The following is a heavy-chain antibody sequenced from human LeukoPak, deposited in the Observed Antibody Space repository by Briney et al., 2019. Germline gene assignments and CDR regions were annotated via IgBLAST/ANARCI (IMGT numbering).Heavy chain of an antibody. CDR2: TYYRSKWYT. D-gene: IGHD3-16*01. Sequence: PSETLSLTCGISGDSISSSSVSWNWIRQSPSRGLEWLGRTYYRSKWYTEYEVSVKSRMTINPDTSNNQFSLQLSSVTPEDTAVYYCVRDGGWRFDYWGQGTLVTVSS. CDR3: VRDGGWRFDY. CDR1: GDSISSSSVS. V-gene: IGHV6-1*01. J-gene: IGHJ4*02.